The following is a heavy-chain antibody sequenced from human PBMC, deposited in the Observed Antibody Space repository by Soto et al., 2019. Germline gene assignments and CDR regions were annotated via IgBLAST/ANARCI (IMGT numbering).Heavy chain of an antibody. D-gene: IGHD6-13*01. Sequence: QVQLVQSGAEVKKPGASVKVSCKASGYTFTTYDINWVRQATGEGLEWMGWMNPNSGNTGHAQKFQGRVTLTSDTSRCTAYMELNSLRSEDTAVYYWAMGRYSSTWDYAFDSWGQGTLVTVSS. CDR2: MNPNSGNT. J-gene: IGHJ4*02. CDR3: AMGRYSSTWDYAFDS. CDR1: GYTFTTYD. V-gene: IGHV1-8*01.